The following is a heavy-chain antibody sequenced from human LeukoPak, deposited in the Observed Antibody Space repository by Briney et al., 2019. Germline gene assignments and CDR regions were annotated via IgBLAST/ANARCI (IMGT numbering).Heavy chain of an antibody. Sequence: PGGSLRLSCAASGFTFSSYSMNWVRQAPGKGLEWVSSISSSSSYIYYADSVKGRFTISRDNAKNSLYLQMNSLRAEDTAVYYCARDARVTMARGPRYYYGMDVWGKGTTVTVSS. J-gene: IGHJ6*04. CDR2: ISSSSSYI. CDR3: ARDARVTMARGPRYYYGMDV. V-gene: IGHV3-21*01. D-gene: IGHD3-10*01. CDR1: GFTFSSYS.